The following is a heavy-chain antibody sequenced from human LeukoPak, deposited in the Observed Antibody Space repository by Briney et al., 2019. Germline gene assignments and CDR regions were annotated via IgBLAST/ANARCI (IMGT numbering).Heavy chain of an antibody. V-gene: IGHV3-7*01. J-gene: IGHJ4*02. CDR2: INQNEREI. Sequence: PGGSLRLSCAASGFTFSSYWMSWIRQAPGKGLEWVANINQNEREIYYADSVKGRFTISRDNSKNTLYLQMNSLRAEDTAVYYCAKDLVGATNYWGQGTLVTVSS. CDR1: GFTFSSYW. CDR3: AKDLVGATNY. D-gene: IGHD1-26*01.